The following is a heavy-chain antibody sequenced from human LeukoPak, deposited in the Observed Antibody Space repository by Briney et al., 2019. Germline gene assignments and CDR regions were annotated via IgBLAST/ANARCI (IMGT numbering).Heavy chain of an antibody. V-gene: IGHV4-39*01. J-gene: IGHJ4*02. CDR1: GGSISSSSYY. Sequence: SETQSLTCTVSGGSISSSSYYWGWIRQPPGKGLEWIGSIYYSGSTYYNPSLKSRVTISVDTSKNQFSLKPSSVTAADTAVYYCACSSSWYYFDYWGQGTLVTVSS. CDR3: ACSSSWYYFDY. D-gene: IGHD6-13*01. CDR2: IYYSGST.